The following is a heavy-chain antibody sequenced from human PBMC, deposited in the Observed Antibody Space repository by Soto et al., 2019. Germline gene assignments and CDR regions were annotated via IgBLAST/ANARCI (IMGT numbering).Heavy chain of an antibody. J-gene: IGHJ6*03. CDR1: GYTFTSYG. V-gene: IGHV1-18*01. D-gene: IGHD2-2*01. CDR2: SSAYNGNT. Sequence: ASVKVSCKASGYTFTSYGISWVRQAPGQGLEWMGWSSAYNGNTNYAQKLQGRFTMTTDTSTSTAYMELRSLRSDDTAVYYCARDGGKTTIVVVPAAMEKYYYYYYMDVWGKGTTVTVSS. CDR3: ARDGGKTTIVVVPAAMEKYYYYYYMDV.